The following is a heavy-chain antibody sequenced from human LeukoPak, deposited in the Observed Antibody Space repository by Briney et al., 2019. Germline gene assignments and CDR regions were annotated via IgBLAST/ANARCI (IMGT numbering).Heavy chain of an antibody. CDR1: GYTFTGYY. CDR3: ARDAIAAAGTQLPYYYYYMDV. CDR2: INSNSGDT. Sequence: ASVKVSCKASGYTFTGYYMHWVRQAPGQGLEWMGWINSNSGDTNYAQKFQGRVTMTRDTSISTAYMELSRLRSDDTAVYYCARDAIAAAGTQLPYYYYYMDVWGKGTTVTISS. D-gene: IGHD6-13*01. J-gene: IGHJ6*03. V-gene: IGHV1-2*02.